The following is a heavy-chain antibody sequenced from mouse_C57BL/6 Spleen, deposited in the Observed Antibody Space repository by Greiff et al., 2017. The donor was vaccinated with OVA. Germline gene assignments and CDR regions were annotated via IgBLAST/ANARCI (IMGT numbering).Heavy chain of an antibody. CDR3: TSTHYYGSSYSAWFAY. J-gene: IGHJ3*01. V-gene: IGHV1-9*01. CDR2: ILPGSGST. Sequence: QVQLQQSGAELMKPGASVKLSCKATGYTFTGYWIEWVKQRPGHGLEWIGEILPGSGSTNYNEKFKGKATFTADTSSNTAYMQLSSLTTEDSAIYYCTSTHYYGSSYSAWFAYWGQGTLVTVSA. D-gene: IGHD1-1*01. CDR1: GYTFTGYW.